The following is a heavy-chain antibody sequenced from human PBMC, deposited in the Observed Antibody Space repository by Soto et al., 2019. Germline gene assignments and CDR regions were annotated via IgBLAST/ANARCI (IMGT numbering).Heavy chain of an antibody. V-gene: IGHV1-46*01. CDR2: INPTGGDT. CDR3: SRGSYASNIFIMDV. J-gene: IGHJ6*02. Sequence: QVQLVQSEAEVKQPGASVQVSCKAFGYTFTTYFIHWVRQPPGQGFEWLGRINPTGGDTVYAQKFQGRVSVTRDTSTSTVNIELGSLTSKDTAVYYCSRGSYASNIFIMDVWGQGTAVTVSS. CDR1: GYTFTTYF. D-gene: IGHD2-2*01.